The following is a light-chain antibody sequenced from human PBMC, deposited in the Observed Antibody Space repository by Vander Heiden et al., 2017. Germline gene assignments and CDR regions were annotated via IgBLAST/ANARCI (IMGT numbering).Light chain of an antibody. Sequence: EIVMTQSPATLSVSPGERATLSCRASQSVSSNLAWYQQKPGQAPRLLIYSASTRATGIPARFSGSGSGTEFTLTISSLQSEDFAVYYCQQDNNWPQTFGHGTKVDIK. V-gene: IGKV3-15*01. CDR2: SAS. J-gene: IGKJ3*01. CDR3: QQDNNWPQT. CDR1: QSVSSN.